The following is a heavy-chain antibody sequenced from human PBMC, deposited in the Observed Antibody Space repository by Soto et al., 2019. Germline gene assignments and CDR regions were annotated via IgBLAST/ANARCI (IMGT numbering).Heavy chain of an antibody. Sequence: GGSLRLSSTGSGFNFNTYALHWVRQAPGKGLEWVAVISSDGTNKNYAASVKGRFTISRETYKNTLSLEMDSLQSRVTAIYYCLRDGYSYDYYIKWFEPWD. V-gene: IGHV3-30*04. D-gene: IGHD3-22*01. J-gene: IGHJ5*02. CDR3: LRDGYSYDYYIKWFEP. CDR2: ISSDGTNK. CDR1: GFNFNTYA.